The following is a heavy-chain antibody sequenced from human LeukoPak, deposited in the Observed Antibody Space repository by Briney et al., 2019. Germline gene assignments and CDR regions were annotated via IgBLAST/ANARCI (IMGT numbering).Heavy chain of an antibody. V-gene: IGHV3-30*18. CDR1: GFTFSRFG. CDR2: IRDDGSRA. Sequence: GTSLRLSCAASGFTFSRFGMHWVRQAPGKGLEWVAVIRDDGSRAYYADSLKGRFTVSRDNSESTLFLQMNSLRPEDTAVYYCAKKLVPYIGSGYGLAVWGQGTTVTVSS. CDR3: AKKLVPYIGSGYGLAV. J-gene: IGHJ6*02. D-gene: IGHD3-10*01.